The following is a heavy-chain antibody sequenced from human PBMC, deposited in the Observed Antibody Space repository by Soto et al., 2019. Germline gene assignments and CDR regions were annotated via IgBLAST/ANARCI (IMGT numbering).Heavy chain of an antibody. CDR2: ISSNGGTT. J-gene: IGHJ4*02. CDR3: VRRVSGNYDY. Sequence: EVQLAEYGGGMGQPGGSLRLSCVASGFTFSSYDMHWVRQAPGKGLEYVSSISSNGGTTYYGNSVKGRFTISRDNSKNTLYLQMGSLRAEDMAVYYCVRRVSGNYDYWGQGTLVTVSS. D-gene: IGHD1-7*01. V-gene: IGHV3-64*01. CDR1: GFTFSSYD.